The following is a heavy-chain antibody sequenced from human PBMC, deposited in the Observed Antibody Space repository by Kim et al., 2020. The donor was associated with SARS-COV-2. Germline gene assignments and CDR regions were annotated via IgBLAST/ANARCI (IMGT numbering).Heavy chain of an antibody. Sequence: SETLSLTCTVSGGSISSYYWSWIRQPAGKGLEWIGRIYTSGSTNYNPSLKSRVTMSVDTSKNQFSLKLSSVTAADTAVYYCARESRYDFWSGYSLFDYWGQGTLVTVSS. CDR3: ARESRYDFWSGYSLFDY. CDR1: GGSISSYY. CDR2: IYTSGST. V-gene: IGHV4-4*07. D-gene: IGHD3-3*01. J-gene: IGHJ4*02.